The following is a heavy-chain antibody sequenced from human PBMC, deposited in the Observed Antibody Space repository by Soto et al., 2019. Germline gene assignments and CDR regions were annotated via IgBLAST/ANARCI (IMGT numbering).Heavy chain of an antibody. D-gene: IGHD1-1*01. CDR2: IYHSGST. CDR1: GGSMSSGGYF. CDR3: ARTNWNYLSIHA. Sequence: SETLSLTCAVSGGSMSSGGYFWSWIRQPPGKGLEWIGYIYHSGSTYYNPSLKSRVTISVDRSKNQFSLKLSSVTAADTAVYYCARTNWNYLSIHAWGQGTLVTVSS. V-gene: IGHV4-30-2*01. J-gene: IGHJ5*02.